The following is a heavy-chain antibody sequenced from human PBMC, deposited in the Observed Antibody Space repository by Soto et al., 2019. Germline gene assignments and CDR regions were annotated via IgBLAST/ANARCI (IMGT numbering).Heavy chain of an antibody. CDR3: ARDRGYNCYDY. CDR2: IDEVGTEK. J-gene: IGHJ4*02. V-gene: IGHV3-7*05. CDR1: GFSFSNSW. Sequence: EVQLVESGGDLVQPGGSLRLSCSASGFSFSNSWMTWVRQAPGKGLEWVANIDEVGTEKNMVDSVKGRFTICRDNAKSSLYLQRTSLRVDDTAMYYCARDRGYNCYDYWGKWTVVTVSS. D-gene: IGHD5-18*01.